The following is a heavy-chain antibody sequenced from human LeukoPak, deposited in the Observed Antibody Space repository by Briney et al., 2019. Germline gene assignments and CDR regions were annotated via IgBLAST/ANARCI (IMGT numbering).Heavy chain of an antibody. J-gene: IGHJ4*02. Sequence: GGSPRLSCAASGFTFSSYWMHWVRQAPGKGLVWVSRINSDGSSTSYADSVKGRFTISRDNAKNTLYLQMNSLRAEDTAVYYCAKDSRMYYYGSGSYSPIDYWGQGTLVTVSS. V-gene: IGHV3-74*01. CDR1: GFTFSSYW. CDR3: AKDSRMYYYGSGSYSPIDY. D-gene: IGHD3-10*01. CDR2: INSDGSST.